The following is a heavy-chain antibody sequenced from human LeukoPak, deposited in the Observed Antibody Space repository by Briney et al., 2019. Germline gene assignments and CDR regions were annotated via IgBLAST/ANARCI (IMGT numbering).Heavy chain of an antibody. Sequence: ASVKVSCTASGYTFTGYYMHWVRQAPGQGLEWMGWINPNSGGTNYAQKFQGRVTMTRDTSISTAYMELSRLRSDDTAVYYCARGERYYYDSSGYYRHYYYYGMDVWGQGTTVTVSS. V-gene: IGHV1-2*02. CDR2: INPNSGGT. CDR1: GYTFTGYY. J-gene: IGHJ6*02. D-gene: IGHD3-22*01. CDR3: ARGERYYYDSSGYYRHYYYYGMDV.